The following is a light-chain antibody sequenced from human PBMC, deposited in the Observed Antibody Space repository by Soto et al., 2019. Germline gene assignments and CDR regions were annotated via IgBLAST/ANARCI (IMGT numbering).Light chain of an antibody. V-gene: IGKV3-20*01. Sequence: EIVLTQSPGTLSLSPGERATLSCRASQSISNNYLAWYQQKPGQAPRLLIYGASSRATGIPDRFSGSGSGTHFTLTISRLEPEDFAVYYCQQYGSSPPYTFGQGSKLEIK. CDR3: QQYGSSPPYT. CDR1: QSISNNY. CDR2: GAS. J-gene: IGKJ2*01.